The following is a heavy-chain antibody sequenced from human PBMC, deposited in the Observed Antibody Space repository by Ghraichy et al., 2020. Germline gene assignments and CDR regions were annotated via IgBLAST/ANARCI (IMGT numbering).Heavy chain of an antibody. CDR2: IYYSGST. J-gene: IGHJ5*02. Sequence: GSLRLSCTVSGGSVSGSYYWSWIRQPPGKGLEWIGYIYYSGSTNYNPSLKSRVTISVDTSKNQFSLKLSSVTAADTAVYYCARELGTSNWFDPWGQGTLVTVSS. D-gene: IGHD7-27*01. V-gene: IGHV4-61*01. CDR3: ARELGTSNWFDP. CDR1: GGSVSGSYY.